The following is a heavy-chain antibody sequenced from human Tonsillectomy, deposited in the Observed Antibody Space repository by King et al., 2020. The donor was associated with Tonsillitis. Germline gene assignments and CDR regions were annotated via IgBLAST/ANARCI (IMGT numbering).Heavy chain of an antibody. CDR2: TYYSGST. CDR1: GGSISSGDYY. J-gene: IGHJ6*02. D-gene: IGHD3-3*01. CDR3: VVNDFWSGHDGMDV. Sequence: MQLQESGPGLVKPSQTLSLTCTVSGGSISSGDYYWNWIRQPPGKGLEWIGYTYYSGSTHHNPSLKSRVMISVDTSKNQFFLHLSSVTAADTAVYYCVVNDFWSGHDGMDVWGQGTTVTVSS. V-gene: IGHV4-30-4*01.